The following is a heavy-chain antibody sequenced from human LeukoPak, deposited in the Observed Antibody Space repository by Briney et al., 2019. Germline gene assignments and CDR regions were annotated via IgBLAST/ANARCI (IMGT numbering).Heavy chain of an antibody. J-gene: IGHJ4*02. D-gene: IGHD3-10*01. Sequence: GGSLRLSCAASGFTVSSNYMSWVRQAPGKGLEWVSVIYSGGSTYYADSVKGRFTISRDNSKNTLYLQMNSLRAEDTAVYYCARDRNYYGSGSFDYWGQGTLVTVSS. CDR1: GFTVSSNY. CDR3: ARDRNYYGSGSFDY. V-gene: IGHV3-66*01. CDR2: IYSGGST.